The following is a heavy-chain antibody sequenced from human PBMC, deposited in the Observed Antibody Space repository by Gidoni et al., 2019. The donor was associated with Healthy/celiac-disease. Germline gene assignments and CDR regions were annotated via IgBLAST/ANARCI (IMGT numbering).Heavy chain of an antibody. CDR3: ASALAYCGGDCYSIDY. V-gene: IGHV5-51*01. CDR2: IYPGDSDA. Sequence: EVQLVQSGAEVNKPGEALKISCKGSGYSFTSFWIGWVRQRPGKGLEWMGIIYPGDSDARYSPSFQGQVTISADKSISTAYLQWSSLKASDTAMYYCASALAYCGGDCYSIDYWGQGTLVTVSS. J-gene: IGHJ4*02. D-gene: IGHD2-21*02. CDR1: GYSFTSFW.